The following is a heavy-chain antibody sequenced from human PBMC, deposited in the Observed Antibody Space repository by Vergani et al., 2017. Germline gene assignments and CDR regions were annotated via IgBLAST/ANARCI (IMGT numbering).Heavy chain of an antibody. CDR3: ANIRVLEWFDRPIYYYYGMDV. CDR1: GGSISSGGYY. J-gene: IGHJ6*02. V-gene: IGHV4-31*03. Sequence: QVQLQESGPGLVKPSQTLSLTCTVSGGSISSGGYYWSWLRQHPGQGLDWIGYIYYSGSTYYNPSLKSRVTISVDTSKNQFSLKLSSVTAADTAVYYCANIRVLEWFDRPIYYYYGMDVWGQGTTVTVS. D-gene: IGHD3-3*01. CDR2: IYYSGST.